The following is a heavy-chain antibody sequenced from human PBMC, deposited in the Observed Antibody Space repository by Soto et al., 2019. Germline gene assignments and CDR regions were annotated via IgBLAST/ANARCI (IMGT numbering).Heavy chain of an antibody. CDR2: IYHGVST. CDR1: GYSISSGYY. V-gene: IGHV4-38-2*01. Sequence: SETLSLTCAVSGYSISSGYYWGWLRQPPGKGLEWIGSIYHGVSTYYNPSLNSRVTLSIDMTNNHVSLILNSVTAADTAVYYCARVGPWVPYYYDSSPYTFENWFDPWGQGTLVTVSS. D-gene: IGHD3-22*01. J-gene: IGHJ5*02. CDR3: ARVGPWVPYYYDSSPYTFENWFDP.